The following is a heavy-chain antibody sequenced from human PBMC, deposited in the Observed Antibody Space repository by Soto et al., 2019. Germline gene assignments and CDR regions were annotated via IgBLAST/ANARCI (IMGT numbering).Heavy chain of an antibody. D-gene: IGHD2-15*01. J-gene: IGHJ4*02. CDR2: TGSGTGPG. V-gene: IGHV1-69*06. CDR3: ARRDSGGFYRFFDS. Sequence: GASVKVSCKASGGSLSTNPISWVRQAPGQGLEWMGGTGSGTGPGNHAQKFQGRLTVTADKSTSTVYMELTNLSSEDTAVYYCARRDSGGFYRFFDSWGQGTLVTVCS. CDR1: GGSLSTNP.